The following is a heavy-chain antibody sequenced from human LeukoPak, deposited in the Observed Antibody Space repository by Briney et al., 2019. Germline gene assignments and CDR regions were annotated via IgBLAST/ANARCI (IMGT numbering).Heavy chain of an antibody. CDR1: GYTFTGYY. J-gene: IGHJ4*02. Sequence: ASVKVSCKASGYTFTGYYMHWVRQAPGQGLKWMGWINPNSGGTNYAQKFQGRVTMTRDTSISTAYMELSRLRSDDTAVYYCAREKGRDGYNLYDYWGQGTLVTVSS. CDR2: INPNSGGT. D-gene: IGHD5-24*01. CDR3: AREKGRDGYNLYDY. V-gene: IGHV1-2*02.